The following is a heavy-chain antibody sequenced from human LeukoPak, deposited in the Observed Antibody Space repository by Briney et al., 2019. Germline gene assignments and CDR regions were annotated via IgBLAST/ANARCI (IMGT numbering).Heavy chain of an antibody. J-gene: IGHJ6*03. V-gene: IGHV4-34*01. CDR2: INHSGST. Sequence: MPSETLSLTCAVYGGSFSGYYWSWIRQPPGKGLEWIGEINHSGSTNYNPSLKSRVTISVDTSKNQFSLKLSSVTAADTAVYYCARGLSTRSSSSPNYYYYMDVWGKGTTVTVSS. CDR1: GGSFSGYY. D-gene: IGHD6-6*01. CDR3: ARGLSTRSSSSPNYYYYMDV.